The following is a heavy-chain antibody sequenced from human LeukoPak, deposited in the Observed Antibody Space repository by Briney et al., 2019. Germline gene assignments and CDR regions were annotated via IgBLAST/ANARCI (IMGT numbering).Heavy chain of an antibody. CDR2: IYYSGST. CDR3: ARAYSSGWYAKTLDY. CDR1: GGSISSYY. Sequence: SETLSLTCTVSGGSISSYYWSWLRQPPGKGLEWIGYIYYSGSTNYNPSLKSRVTISVDTSKNQFSLKLSSVTAADTAVYYCARAYSSGWYAKTLDYWGQGTLVTVSS. V-gene: IGHV4-59*01. J-gene: IGHJ4*02. D-gene: IGHD6-19*01.